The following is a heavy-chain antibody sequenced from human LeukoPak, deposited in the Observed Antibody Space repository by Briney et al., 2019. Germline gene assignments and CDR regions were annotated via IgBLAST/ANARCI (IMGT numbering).Heavy chain of an antibody. CDR2: IRSKVDGETT. J-gene: IGHJ4*02. CDR3: VTGSGGARLDY. D-gene: IGHD3-10*01. CDR1: GFTFSSYS. V-gene: IGHV3-15*05. Sequence: RAGGSLRLSCAASGFTFSSYSMNWVRQAPGKGLEWVARIRSKVDGETTNYPAPLKGRVTISRDDLKNTLYLQMNNLKIEDTAVYYCVTGSGGARLDYWGQGTLVTVSS.